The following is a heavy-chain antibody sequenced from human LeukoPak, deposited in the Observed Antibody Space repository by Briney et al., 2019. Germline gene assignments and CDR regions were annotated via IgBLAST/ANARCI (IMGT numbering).Heavy chain of an antibody. Sequence: SETLSLTCTVYGGSFSGYYWSWIRQPPGKGLEWIGEINHSGSTNYNPSLKSRVTISVDTSKNQFSLKLSSVTAADTAVYYCASTYCSGGSCFKNWFDPWGQGTLVTVSS. J-gene: IGHJ5*02. CDR3: ASTYCSGGSCFKNWFDP. D-gene: IGHD2-15*01. V-gene: IGHV4-34*01. CDR1: GGSFSGYY. CDR2: INHSGST.